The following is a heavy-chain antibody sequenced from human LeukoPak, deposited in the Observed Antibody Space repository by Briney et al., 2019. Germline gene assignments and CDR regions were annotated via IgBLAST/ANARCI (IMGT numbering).Heavy chain of an antibody. V-gene: IGHV1-2*02. CDR2: INPNSGGT. D-gene: IGHD5-24*01. CDR1: GYTFTGYY. J-gene: IGHJ4*02. CDR3: ARSERWLPPPRY. Sequence: GASVKVSRKASGYTFTGYYMHWVRQAPGQGLEWMGWINPNSGGTNYAQKFQGRVTMTRDTSISTAYMELSRLRSDDTAVYYCARSERWLPPPRYWCQGTLVTVSS.